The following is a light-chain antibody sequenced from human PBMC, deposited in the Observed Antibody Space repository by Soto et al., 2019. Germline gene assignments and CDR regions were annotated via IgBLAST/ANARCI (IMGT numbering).Light chain of an antibody. CDR1: QSVGSN. CDR2: GAS. J-gene: IGKJ2*01. V-gene: IGKV3-15*01. Sequence: EIVMTQSPATLSVSPGERATLSCRASQSVGSNLAWYQQRPGQAPRPLIYGASTRAIGIPPRFSGSGSGTEFTPTISSLQSEDFAVYYCQQYNNWPYTFGRGTKLEIK. CDR3: QQYNNWPYT.